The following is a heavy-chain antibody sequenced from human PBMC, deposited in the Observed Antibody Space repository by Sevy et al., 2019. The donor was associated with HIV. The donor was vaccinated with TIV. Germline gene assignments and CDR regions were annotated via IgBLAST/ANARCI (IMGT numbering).Heavy chain of an antibody. CDR1: GGSISSGTYY. CDR3: AREWPGASAALHFDY. Sequence: SESLSLTCTVSGGSISSGTYYWTWIRQPAGKGLEWIGRIYTSGYTNYNPSLKSRVTISVDTSKNQFSLKLSSVTAAVTAVYYCAREWPGASAALHFDYWGQGTLVTVSS. J-gene: IGHJ4*02. D-gene: IGHD3-10*01. V-gene: IGHV4-61*02. CDR2: IYTSGYT.